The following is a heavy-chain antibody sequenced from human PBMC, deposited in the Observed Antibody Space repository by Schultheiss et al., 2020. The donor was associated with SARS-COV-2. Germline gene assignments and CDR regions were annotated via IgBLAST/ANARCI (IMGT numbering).Heavy chain of an antibody. CDR1: GYTFTGYY. V-gene: IGHV1-18*04. CDR2: MNPNSGNT. D-gene: IGHD1-14*01. CDR3: ARFTTENWFDP. J-gene: IGHJ5*02. Sequence: ASVKVSCKASGYTFTGYYMHWVRQAPGQGLEWMGWMNPNSGNTNYAQKLQGRVTMTTDTSTSTAYMELRSLRSDDTAVYYCARFTTENWFDPWGQGTLVTVSS.